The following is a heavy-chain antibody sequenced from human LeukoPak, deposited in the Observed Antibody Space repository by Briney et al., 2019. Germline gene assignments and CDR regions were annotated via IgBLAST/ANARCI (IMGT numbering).Heavy chain of an antibody. J-gene: IGHJ4*02. CDR3: AKKDWDGYYFDY. D-gene: IGHD1-26*01. Sequence: GGSLRLSCAASGFSFSSYAMSWVRQAPGKGLEWVSGISGSGGSTYYADSVKGRFTISRDNSKNTLYLQMNSLRAEDTAVYYCAKKDWDGYYFDYWGQGTLVTVSS. CDR2: ISGSGGST. CDR1: GFSFSSYA. V-gene: IGHV3-23*01.